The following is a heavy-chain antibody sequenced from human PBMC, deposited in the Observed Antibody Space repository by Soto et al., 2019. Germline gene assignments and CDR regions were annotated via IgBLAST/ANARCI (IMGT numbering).Heavy chain of an antibody. CDR2: ISSSSSSYI. CDR1: GFTFSSYS. D-gene: IGHD4-17*01. V-gene: IGHV3-21*01. CDR3: ARDLVDDYGDSRDAFDI. J-gene: IGHJ3*02. Sequence: GGSLRLSCAASGFTFSSYSMNWVRQAPGKGLEWVSSISSSSSSYIYYADSVKGRFTISRDNAKNSLYLQMNSLRAEDTAVYYCARDLVDDYGDSRDAFDIWGQGTMVTVSS.